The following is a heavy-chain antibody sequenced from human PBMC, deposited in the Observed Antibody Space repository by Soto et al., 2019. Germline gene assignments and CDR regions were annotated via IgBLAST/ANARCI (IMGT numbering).Heavy chain of an antibody. CDR3: ARSGLFTILRYYYMDV. CDR2: IYYSGST. D-gene: IGHD3-3*01. J-gene: IGHJ6*03. Sequence: SETLSLTCTVSGGSISSYYWSWIRQPPGKGLEWIGYIYYSGSTNYNPSLKSRVTISVDTSKNQFSLKLSSVTAADTAVYYCARSGLFTILRYYYMDVWGKGTTVTVSS. CDR1: GGSISSYY. V-gene: IGHV4-59*08.